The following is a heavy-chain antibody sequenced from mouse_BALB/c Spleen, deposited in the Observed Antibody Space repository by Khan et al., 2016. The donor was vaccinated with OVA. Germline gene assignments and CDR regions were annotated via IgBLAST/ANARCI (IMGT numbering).Heavy chain of an antibody. V-gene: IGHV1-77*01. Sequence: QVQLQQSGPELVKPGASVKMSCKASGYRFTDYVMNWVKQRTGQGLEWIGQIYPGSGSTYYNEKFKGKATLTADKSSNTAYMQLSSLTSEDYAVYVCARGGYDAVAYWGQGTLVTVSA. CDR2: IYPGSGST. D-gene: IGHD2-2*01. J-gene: IGHJ3*01. CDR3: ARGGYDAVAY. CDR1: GYRFTDYV.